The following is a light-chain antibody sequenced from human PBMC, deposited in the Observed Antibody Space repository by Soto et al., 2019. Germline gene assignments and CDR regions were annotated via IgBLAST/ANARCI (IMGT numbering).Light chain of an antibody. CDR1: SSDVGGYNY. V-gene: IGLV2-11*01. CDR3: CSYAGSYSYV. J-gene: IGLJ1*01. CDR2: DVS. Sequence: SVLTQPRSVSGSPGQSVTISCTGTSSDVGGYNYVSWYQQHPGKAPKLMIYDVSKRPSGVPDRFSGSKSGNTASLTISGLQAEDEADYSCCSYAGSYSYVFGTGTKVTVL.